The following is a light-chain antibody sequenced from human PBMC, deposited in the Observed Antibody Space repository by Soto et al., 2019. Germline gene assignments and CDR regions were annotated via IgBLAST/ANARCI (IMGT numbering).Light chain of an antibody. CDR1: GSDVGGYNY. CDR3: SSYTSGSTV. Sequence: QSALNQPASVSGSPGQSITISCTGTGSDVGGYNYVSWYQQHPGKAPKLMIYEVSNRPSGVSNRFSGSKSGNTASLTISGLQAEDEADYYCSSYTSGSTVFGTGTKVTVL. CDR2: EVS. V-gene: IGLV2-14*01. J-gene: IGLJ1*01.